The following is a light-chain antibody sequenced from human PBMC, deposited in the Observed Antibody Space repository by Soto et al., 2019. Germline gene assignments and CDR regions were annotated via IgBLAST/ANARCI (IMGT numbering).Light chain of an antibody. J-gene: IGLJ2*01. CDR3: ATWDDSLPAV. V-gene: IGLV1-44*01. CDR1: TSNIGSKT. Sequence: QSVLTQPPSASGTPGQRVTISCSGSTSNIGSKTVSWYQQLPGSAPKVLIYNNNERPSGVPDRFSGSKSGTSASLAISGIQSEDEAAYYRATWDDSLPAVFGGGAQLTVL. CDR2: NNN.